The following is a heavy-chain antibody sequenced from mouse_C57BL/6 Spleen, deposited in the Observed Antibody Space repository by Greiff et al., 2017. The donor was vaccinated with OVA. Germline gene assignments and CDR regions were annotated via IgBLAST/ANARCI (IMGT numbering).Heavy chain of an antibody. Sequence: EVKLQESGPGLVKPSQSLSLTCSVTGYSITSGYYWNWIRQFPGNKLEWMGYISYDGSNNYNPSLKNRISITRDTSKNQFFLKLNSVTTEDTATYYCARADYYGPFDYWGQGTTLTVSS. CDR3: ARADYYGPFDY. D-gene: IGHD1-1*01. J-gene: IGHJ2*01. CDR1: GYSITSGYY. CDR2: ISYDGSN. V-gene: IGHV3-6*01.